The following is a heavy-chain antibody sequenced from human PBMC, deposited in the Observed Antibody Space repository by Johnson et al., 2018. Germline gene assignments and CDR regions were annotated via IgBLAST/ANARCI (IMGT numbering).Heavy chain of an antibody. CDR1: GFTFSSYG. J-gene: IGHJ6*02. D-gene: IGHD5-18*01. CDR3: ARDLAGMAYYYYGRDV. CDR2: IYYDGSNK. V-gene: IGHV3-33*01. Sequence: QVQLQESGGGVVQPGRSLRLSCAASGFTFSSYGMNWVRQAPGKGLEWVAVIYYDGSNKYYADSVKGRFTISRDNSKNTLYLQMDSLKVEDTAVYYCARDLAGMAYYYYGRDVWGHGTTVTVSS.